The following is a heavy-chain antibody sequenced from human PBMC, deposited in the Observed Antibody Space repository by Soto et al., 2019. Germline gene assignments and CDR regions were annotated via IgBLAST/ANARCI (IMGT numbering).Heavy chain of an antibody. D-gene: IGHD4-17*01. CDR3: ARRNDSGAFDI. J-gene: IGHJ3*02. V-gene: IGHV1-69*02. Sequence: QVQLVQSGAEVKKPGSSVKVSCKASGGTFSSYTISWVRQAPGQGLEWMGRIIPILGIANYAQKFQGRVTITADKSTSTAYMELSSLRSEDTAVYYCARRNDSGAFDIWGQGTMVTVSS. CDR2: IIPILGIA. CDR1: GGTFSSYT.